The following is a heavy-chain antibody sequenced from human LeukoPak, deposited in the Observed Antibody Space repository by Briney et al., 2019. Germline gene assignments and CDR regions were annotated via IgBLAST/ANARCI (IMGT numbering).Heavy chain of an antibody. CDR3: AKDGSIVYSYTYLDY. V-gene: IGHV3-23*01. J-gene: IGHJ4*02. CDR2: ISGSGDKT. Sequence: GGSLRLSCAASGFTFRSYGMSWVRQAPGRGLEWVSSISGSGDKTHHADPVKGRFTISRDNSKNTLDLQMNSLRAEDTAVYYCAKDGSIVYSYTYLDYWGQGTLVTVSS. D-gene: IGHD4-11*01. CDR1: GFTFRSYG.